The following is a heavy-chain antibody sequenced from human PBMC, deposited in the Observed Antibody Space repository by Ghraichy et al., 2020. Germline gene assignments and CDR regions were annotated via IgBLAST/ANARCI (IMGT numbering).Heavy chain of an antibody. CDR1: GGSISSSSYY. Sequence: SETLSLTCTVSGGSISSSSYYWGWIRQPPGKGLEWIGSIYYSGSTYYNPSLKSRVTISVDTSKNQFSLKLSSVTAADTAVYYCASWRNRNYYDSSGYYYLAPDAFDIWGQGTMVTVSS. CDR2: IYYSGST. CDR3: ASWRNRNYYDSSGYYYLAPDAFDI. D-gene: IGHD3-22*01. V-gene: IGHV4-39*01. J-gene: IGHJ3*02.